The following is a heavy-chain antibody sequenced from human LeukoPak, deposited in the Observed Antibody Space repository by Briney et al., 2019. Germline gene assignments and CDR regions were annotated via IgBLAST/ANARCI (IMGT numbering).Heavy chain of an antibody. CDR2: INPSGGST. CDR3: ARDQEGFDY. Sequence: ASVKVSCKASGYIFTSYYMHWVRQAPGQGLEWMGIINPSGGSTSYAQNFQGRVTVTRDTSTTTVHMELRGLRSEDTAVYYCARDQEGFDYWGQGTVVTVSS. CDR1: GYIFTSYY. J-gene: IGHJ4*02. V-gene: IGHV1-46*01.